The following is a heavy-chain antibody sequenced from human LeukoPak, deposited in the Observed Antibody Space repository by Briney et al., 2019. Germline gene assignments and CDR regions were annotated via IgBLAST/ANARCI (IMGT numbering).Heavy chain of an antibody. CDR2: IYNSVTT. D-gene: IGHD3-9*01. CDR3: ARQAAFDRSEGQFDY. Sequence: SETLSLTCTVSGGSISNHYWSWIRQPPGKGLEWIGYIYNSVTTNYNPSLKSRVTISVDASKNQFSLKLASVTAADTAVYYCARQAAFDRSEGQFDYWGQGTLVTVSS. CDR1: GGSISNHY. J-gene: IGHJ4*02. V-gene: IGHV4-59*11.